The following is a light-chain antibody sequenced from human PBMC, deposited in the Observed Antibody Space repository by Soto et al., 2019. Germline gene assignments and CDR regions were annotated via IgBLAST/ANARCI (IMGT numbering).Light chain of an antibody. CDR3: QQSYSTPMWT. V-gene: IGKV1-39*01. J-gene: IGKJ1*01. Sequence: DIRMTQSPSSLSASVGDRVIITCRASQNINNYLNWYQQKPGKAPKVLIYATSNLQSGVPSRFSGSGSGTDFTLTISSLQPEDFATYFCQQSYSTPMWTFGQGTKVEIK. CDR1: QNINNY. CDR2: ATS.